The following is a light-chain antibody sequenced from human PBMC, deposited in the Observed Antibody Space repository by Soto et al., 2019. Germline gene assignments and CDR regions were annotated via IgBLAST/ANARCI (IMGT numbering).Light chain of an antibody. CDR1: QSVSSSY. CDR2: GAS. J-gene: IGKJ4*01. CDR3: QQYGSSLFT. V-gene: IGKV3-20*01. Sequence: EIVLTQSPGTLSLSPGERATLSCRASQSVSSSYLAWYQQKPGQAPRLLTYGASSRATGIPDRFSGSGSGTDFTLPISRLEPEDFAVYYCQQYGSSLFTFGGGTKVDIK.